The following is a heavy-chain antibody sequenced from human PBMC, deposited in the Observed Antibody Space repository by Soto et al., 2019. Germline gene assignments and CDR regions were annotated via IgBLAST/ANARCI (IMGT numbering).Heavy chain of an antibody. CDR2: IYYSGST. V-gene: IGHV4-31*03. CDR1: GGSISSGGYY. J-gene: IGHJ3*02. D-gene: IGHD4-4*01. Sequence: QVQLQESGPGLVKPSQTLSLTCTVSGGSISSGGYYWSWIRQHPGKGLEWIGYIYYSGSTYYHPSLKSRVTISVDTSKNQFSLKLSSVTAADTAVYYCARGILQSEAFDIWGQGTMVTVSS. CDR3: ARGILQSEAFDI.